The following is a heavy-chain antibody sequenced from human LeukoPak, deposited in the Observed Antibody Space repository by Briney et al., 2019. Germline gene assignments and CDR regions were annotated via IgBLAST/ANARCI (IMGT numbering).Heavy chain of an antibody. J-gene: IGHJ4*01. Sequence: SVKVSCKASGGTFSSSAISWVRQAPGQGLEWMGGIIPVFGTANYAQKFQGRVTITTDDSTSTAYMELSSLRSEDTAVYYCAREGVVSSGWDYWGHGTLVTVSS. CDR1: GGTFSSSA. CDR2: IIPVFGTA. D-gene: IGHD6-25*01. V-gene: IGHV1-69*05. CDR3: AREGVVSSGWDY.